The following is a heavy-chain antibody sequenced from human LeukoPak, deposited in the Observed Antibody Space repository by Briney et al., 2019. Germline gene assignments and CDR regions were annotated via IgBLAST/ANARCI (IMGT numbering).Heavy chain of an antibody. V-gene: IGHV3-23*01. J-gene: IGHJ4*02. D-gene: IGHD3-10*01. Sequence: PGGSLRLSCAASDFSFTTYAMSWVRQAPGKGLEWVSRISGGDPTTYYADSVKGRFTISRDNSKNALYLQMNSLRAEDTAVYYCARDSRWGTYYSALLYYFDYWGQGTLVTVSS. CDR1: DFSFTTYA. CDR2: ISGGDPTT. CDR3: ARDSRWGTYYSALLYYFDY.